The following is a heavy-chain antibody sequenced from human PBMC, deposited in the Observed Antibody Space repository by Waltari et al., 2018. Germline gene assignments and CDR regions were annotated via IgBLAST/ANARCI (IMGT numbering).Heavy chain of an antibody. D-gene: IGHD3-22*01. CDR3: ATDGPITMIVVENSFDY. J-gene: IGHJ4*02. Sequence: QVQLVQSGAEVKKPGASVKVSCKVSGYTLTELSMHWVRQAPGKGLEWMGGFDPEDGETIYAQKFQGRVTMTEDTSTDTAYMELISLRSEDTAVYYCATDGPITMIVVENSFDYWGQGTLVTVSS. V-gene: IGHV1-24*01. CDR2: FDPEDGET. CDR1: GYTLTELS.